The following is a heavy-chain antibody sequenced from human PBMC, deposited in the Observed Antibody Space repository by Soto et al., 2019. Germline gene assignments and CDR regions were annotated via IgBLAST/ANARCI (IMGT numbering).Heavy chain of an antibody. CDR1: GYTFTGYY. J-gene: IGHJ6*02. V-gene: IGHV1-2*02. CDR3: ARDKGIYSSSLYYYYGMDV. Sequence: QVQLVQSGAEVKKPGASVKVSCKASGYTFTGYYMHWVRQAPGQGLEWMGWINPNSGGTNYAQKFQGRVTMTRDTSISTAYMELSRLRSDDTAVYYCARDKGIYSSSLYYYYGMDVWGQGTTVTVSS. D-gene: IGHD6-6*01. CDR2: INPNSGGT.